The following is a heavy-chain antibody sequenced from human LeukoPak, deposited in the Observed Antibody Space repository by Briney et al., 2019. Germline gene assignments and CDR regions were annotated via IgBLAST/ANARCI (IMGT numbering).Heavy chain of an antibody. Sequence: GASVKVSCKASGYSFNTYALTWVRQAPGQGLEWMGWINTNTGNPTYAQDFTGRFVFSSDTSVSTAFLQINNLKTDDTAIYFCARHGSGYYISHFDFWGQGALVTVSS. J-gene: IGHJ4*02. CDR1: GYSFNTYA. CDR2: INTNTGNP. CDR3: ARHGSGYYISHFDF. V-gene: IGHV7-4-1*02. D-gene: IGHD5-12*01.